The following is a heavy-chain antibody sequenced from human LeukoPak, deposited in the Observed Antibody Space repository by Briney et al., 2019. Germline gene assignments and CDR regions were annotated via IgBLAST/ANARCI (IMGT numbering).Heavy chain of an antibody. V-gene: IGHV4-39*07. J-gene: IGHJ4*02. Sequence: SGTLSLTCTVSGGSISSSSYYWGWIRQPPGKGLEWIGSIYFSGSTYYNPSLKSRVTISVDTSKNQFSLKLSSVTAADTAVYYYAREKPCSSTSCYWVGFDYWGQGTLVTVSS. CDR1: GGSISSSSYY. CDR2: IYFSGST. D-gene: IGHD2-2*01. CDR3: AREKPCSSTSCYWVGFDY.